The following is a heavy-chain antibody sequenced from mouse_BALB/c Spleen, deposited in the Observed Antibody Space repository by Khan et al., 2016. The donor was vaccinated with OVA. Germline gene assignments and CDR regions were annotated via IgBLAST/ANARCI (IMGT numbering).Heavy chain of an antibody. Sequence: EVQLVESGGGLVQPKGSLKLSCAASGFTFNTYAMNWVRQAPGKGLEWVARIRSKSNNNATYYADTVKDRFTISRDDSQSMLYLQMNNLKTEDAACYYCVRQLGLRSAWFAYWGQGTLVTVSA. CDR2: IRSKSNNNAT. J-gene: IGHJ3*01. CDR1: GFTFNTYA. V-gene: IGHV10-1*02. D-gene: IGHD3-1*01. CDR3: VRQLGLRSAWFAY.